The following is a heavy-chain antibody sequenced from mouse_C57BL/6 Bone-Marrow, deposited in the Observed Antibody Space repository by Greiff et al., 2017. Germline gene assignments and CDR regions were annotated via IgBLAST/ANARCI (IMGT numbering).Heavy chain of an antibody. Sequence: EVKLVESGGDLVKPGGSLKLSCAASGFTFSSYGMSWVRQTPDKRLEWVATISSGGSYTYYPDSVKGRFTISSDNAKNTLYLQMSSLKSEDTAMYYCARRSSSWYFDVWGTGTTVTVSS. CDR2: ISSGGSYT. D-gene: IGHD1-1*01. J-gene: IGHJ1*03. V-gene: IGHV5-6*02. CDR3: ARRSSSWYFDV. CDR1: GFTFSSYG.